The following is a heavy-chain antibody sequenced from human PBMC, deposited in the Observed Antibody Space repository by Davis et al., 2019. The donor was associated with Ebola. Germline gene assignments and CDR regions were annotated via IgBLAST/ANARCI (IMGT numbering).Heavy chain of an antibody. Sequence: SETLSLTCAVYGGSFSGYYWSWIRQPPGKGLEWIGEINHSGSTNYNPSLKSRVTISVDTSKNQFSLKLSSVTAADTAVYYCARGGWWLRSRGSFDYWGQETLVTVSS. CDR2: INHSGST. D-gene: IGHD5-12*01. CDR3: ARGGWWLRSRGSFDY. V-gene: IGHV4-34*01. CDR1: GGSFSGYY. J-gene: IGHJ4*02.